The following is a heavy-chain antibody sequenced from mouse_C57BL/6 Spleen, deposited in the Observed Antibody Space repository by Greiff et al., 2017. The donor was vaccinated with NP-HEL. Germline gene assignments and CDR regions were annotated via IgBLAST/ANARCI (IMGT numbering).Heavy chain of an antibody. CDR3: ARSLYYDYDGYFDV. V-gene: IGHV1-64*01. J-gene: IGHJ1*03. CDR2: IHPNSGST. CDR1: GYTFTSYW. Sequence: QVQLQQPGAELVKPGASVKLSCKASGYTFTSYWMHWVKQRPGQGLEWIGMIHPNSGSTNYNEKFKSKATLTVDKSSSTAYMQLSILTPEDSAVYYCARSLYYDYDGYFDVWGTGTTVTVSS. D-gene: IGHD2-4*01.